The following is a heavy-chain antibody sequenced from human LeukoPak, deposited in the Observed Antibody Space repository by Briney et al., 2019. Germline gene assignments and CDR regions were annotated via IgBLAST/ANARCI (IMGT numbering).Heavy chain of an antibody. J-gene: IGHJ4*02. CDR1: GGSISSYY. CDR2: IYTSGST. Sequence: KASETLSLTCTVSGGSISSYYWSWIRQPAGKGLEWIGRIYTSGSTNYNPSLKSRVTMSVDTSKNQFSLKLSSVTAADTAVYYCAREGSMTTVTIFDYWAREPWSPSPQ. D-gene: IGHD4-17*01. V-gene: IGHV4-4*07. CDR3: AREGSMTTVTIFDY.